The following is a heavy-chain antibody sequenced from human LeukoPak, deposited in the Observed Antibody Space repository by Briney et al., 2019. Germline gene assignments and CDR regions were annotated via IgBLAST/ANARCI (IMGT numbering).Heavy chain of an antibody. CDR2: IHYSGRT. V-gene: IGHV4-59*01. CDR1: GGXISSNY. D-gene: IGHD5-12*01. CDR3: ATEVAPSDHYYYYGMDV. J-gene: IGHJ6*02. Sequence: SETLSLTCTVSGGXISSNYCSWVRQPPGKGLEWIGYIHYSGRTNYNPSLKSRVTISVDTSKNQFSLKLSSVTAADTAVYYCATEVAPSDHYYYYGMDVWGQGITVTVSS.